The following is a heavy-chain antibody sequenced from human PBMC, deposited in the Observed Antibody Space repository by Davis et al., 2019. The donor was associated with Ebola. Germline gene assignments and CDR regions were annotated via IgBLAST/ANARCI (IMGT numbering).Heavy chain of an antibody. J-gene: IGHJ4*02. CDR3: ARHDYGDSHFDY. CDR1: GFTFSSYA. D-gene: IGHD4-17*01. Sequence: GGSLRLSCAASGFTFSSYAMHWVRQAPGKGLEWVAVKSYDGSNKYYADSVKGRFIISRDNAKNTLYLQMNSLRAEDTAVYYCARHDYGDSHFDYWGQVTLVTVSS. V-gene: IGHV3-30-3*01. CDR2: KSYDGSNK.